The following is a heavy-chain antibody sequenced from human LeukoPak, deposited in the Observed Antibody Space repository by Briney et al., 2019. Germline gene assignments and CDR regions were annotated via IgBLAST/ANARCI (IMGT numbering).Heavy chain of an antibody. CDR3: ARYPRVGATNYYYMDV. CDR1: GFTVSSNY. J-gene: IGHJ6*03. CDR2: IYSGGST. D-gene: IGHD1-26*01. V-gene: IGHV3-66*02. Sequence: GGSLRLSCTASGFTVSSNYMSWVRQAPGKGLEWVSVIYSGGSTYYADSVKGRFTISRDNSKNTLYLQMNSLRAEDTAVYYCARYPRVGATNYYYMDVWGKGTTVTVSS.